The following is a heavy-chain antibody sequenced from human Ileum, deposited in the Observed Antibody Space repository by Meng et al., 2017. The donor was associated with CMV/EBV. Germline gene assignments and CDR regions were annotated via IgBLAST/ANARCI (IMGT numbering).Heavy chain of an antibody. D-gene: IGHD3/OR15-3a*01. CDR2: INHAGTT. J-gene: IGHJ1*01. CDR1: GWSFSGYY. V-gene: IGHV4-34*01. Sequence: LTCAVYGWSFSGYYRSWIRQPPGKGLEWIVEINHAGTTNYNPSLKSRVSISIDTSKKQFFLKLSSVTAADTAVYYCARDGLGPEFFQHWGQGNLVTVSS. CDR3: ARDGLGPEFFQH.